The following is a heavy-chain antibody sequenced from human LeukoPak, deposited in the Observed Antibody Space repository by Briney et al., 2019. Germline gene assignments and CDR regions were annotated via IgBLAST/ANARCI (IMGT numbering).Heavy chain of an antibody. CDR2: ISGSGGST. J-gene: IGHJ5*02. CDR1: GFTFSSYA. CDR3: AKDRPTHYGSGSLTLNDWFDP. V-gene: IGHV3-23*01. Sequence: PGGSLRLSCAASGFTFSSYAMSWVRQAPGKGLEWVSAISGSGGSTYYADSVKGRFTISRDNSKNTLYLQMNSLRAEDTAVYYCAKDRPTHYGSGSLTLNDWFDPWGQGTLVTVSS. D-gene: IGHD3-10*01.